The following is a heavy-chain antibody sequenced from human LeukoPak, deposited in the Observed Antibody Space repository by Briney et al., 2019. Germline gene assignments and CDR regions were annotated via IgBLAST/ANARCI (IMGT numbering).Heavy chain of an antibody. Sequence: GGSLRLSCAASGFTVSSNYMSWVRQAPGKGLEWVSVLLTDGTTYYADSVKGRFTISRDNSKNTLFPQMNSLRADDTAVYYCARDLHISGWYALFDFWGQGALVTVSS. CDR3: ARDLHISGWYALFDF. V-gene: IGHV3-53*01. D-gene: IGHD6-19*01. CDR2: LLTDGTT. J-gene: IGHJ4*02. CDR1: GFTVSSNY.